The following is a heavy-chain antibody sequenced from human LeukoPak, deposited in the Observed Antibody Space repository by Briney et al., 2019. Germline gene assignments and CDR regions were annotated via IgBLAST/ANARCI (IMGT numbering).Heavy chain of an antibody. Sequence: TSETLSLTCTVSGGSISRYYWSWIRQPPGKGLEWIGYIYYSGSTNYNPSLKSRVTISVDTSKNQFSLKLSSVTAADTAVYYCARYQYSSSSDYYYYYYMDVWGKGTTVTVSS. CDR1: GGSISRYY. J-gene: IGHJ6*03. V-gene: IGHV4-59*01. CDR3: ARYQYSSSSDYYYYYYMDV. D-gene: IGHD6-6*01. CDR2: IYYSGST.